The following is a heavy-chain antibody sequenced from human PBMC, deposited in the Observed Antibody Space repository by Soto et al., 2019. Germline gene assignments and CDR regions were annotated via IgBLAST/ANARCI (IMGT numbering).Heavy chain of an antibody. D-gene: IGHD3-3*01. Sequence: SETLSLTCTVSGGSISTYYWSWIRQPPGKGLEWIGYIYYSGSTNYNPSLKSRVTISVDTSKNQFSLKLSSVTAADTAVYYCARHKRERDFWSGSNYYYYMDVWGKGTTVTVSS. V-gene: IGHV4-59*01. CDR1: GGSISTYY. J-gene: IGHJ6*03. CDR2: IYYSGST. CDR3: ARHKRERDFWSGSNYYYYMDV.